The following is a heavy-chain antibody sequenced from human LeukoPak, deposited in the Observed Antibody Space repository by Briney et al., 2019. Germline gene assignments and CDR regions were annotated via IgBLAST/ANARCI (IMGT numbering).Heavy chain of an antibody. J-gene: IGHJ4*02. CDR2: IKQDGSEK. CDR3: ARDAPAYYDSSLFDY. CDR1: GFTLSDYW. Sequence: GGSLRLSCAASGFTLSDYWMSWVRQAPGKGLEWAANIKQDGSEKYYVDSVKGRFTISRDNAKNSLYLQMNSLRAEDTAVYYCARDAPAYYDSSLFDYWGQGTLVTVSS. V-gene: IGHV3-7*01. D-gene: IGHD3-22*01.